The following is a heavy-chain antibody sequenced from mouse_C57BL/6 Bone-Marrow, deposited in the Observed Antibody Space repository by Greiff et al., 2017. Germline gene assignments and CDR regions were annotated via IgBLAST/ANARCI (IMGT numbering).Heavy chain of an antibody. V-gene: IGHV1-85*01. CDR2: IYPRDGST. CDR1: GYTFTSYD. J-gene: IGHJ4*01. CDR3: ATYYAMDY. Sequence: QVQLKQSGPELVKPGASVKLSCKASGYTFTSYDINWVKQRPGQGLEWIGWIYPRDGSTKYNAKFKGKATLTVDTSSSTAYMELHSLTSEDSAVYFCATYYAMDYWGQGTSVTVSS.